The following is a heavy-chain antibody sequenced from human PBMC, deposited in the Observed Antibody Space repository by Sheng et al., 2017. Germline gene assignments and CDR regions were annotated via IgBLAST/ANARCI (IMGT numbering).Heavy chain of an antibody. CDR3: ARGTVYGWLLALYGMDV. D-gene: IGHD3-22*01. Sequence: QVQLQQWGAGLLKPSETLSLTCAVYGGSFSGYYWSWIRQPPGKGLEWIGEINHSGSTNYNPSLKSRVTISVDTSKNQFSLKLSSVTAADTAVYYCARGTVYGWLLALYGMDVWGQGTTVTVSS. CDR2: INHSGST. V-gene: IGHV4-34*01. J-gene: IGHJ6*02. CDR1: GGSFSGYY.